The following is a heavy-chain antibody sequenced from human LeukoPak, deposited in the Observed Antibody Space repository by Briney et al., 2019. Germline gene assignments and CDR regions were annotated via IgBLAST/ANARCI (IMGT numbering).Heavy chain of an antibody. CDR3: ATTGFCTAGSCPAFDS. J-gene: IGHJ4*02. D-gene: IGHD2-15*01. Sequence: ASMKVSCKASGYTFTGPYVHWVRQAPGQGLEWMGWINLNSGGTQYVQKFQGKVTMTRDTSVNTAYMDLSRLRFDDTAIYYCATTGFCTAGSCPAFDSWGQGTLVTVSS. V-gene: IGHV1-2*02. CDR1: GYTFTGPY. CDR2: INLNSGGT.